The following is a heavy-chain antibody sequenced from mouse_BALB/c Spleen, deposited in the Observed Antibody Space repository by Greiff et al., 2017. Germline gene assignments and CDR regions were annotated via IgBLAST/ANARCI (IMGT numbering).Heavy chain of an antibody. J-gene: IGHJ4*01. CDR2: IDPSDSET. CDR1: GYSFTSYW. V-gene: IGHV1S126*01. CDR3: ARSARLRGGYYAMDY. D-gene: IGHD1-2*01. Sequence: QVQLKESGPQLVRPGASVKISCKASGYSFTSYWMHWVKQRPGQGLEWIGMIDPSDSETRLNQKFKDKATLTVDKSSSTAYMQLSSPTSEDSAVYYCARSARLRGGYYAMDYWGQGTSVTVSS.